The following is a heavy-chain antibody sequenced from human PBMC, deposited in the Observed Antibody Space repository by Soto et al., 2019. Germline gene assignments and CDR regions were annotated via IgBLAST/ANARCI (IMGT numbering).Heavy chain of an antibody. CDR3: AHRFTVVTVGYFDY. CDR1: GFSLSTSEVG. J-gene: IGHJ4*02. V-gene: IGHV2-5*02. D-gene: IGHD2-21*02. Sequence: QITLKESGPTLVKPTQTLTLTCTFSGFSLSTSEVGVGWIRQPPGKALEWLALIYWDGDKRYSPSLKNRLTTTKDPSKNHVVLTMTNMAPLDTATYYCAHRFTVVTVGYFDYWGQGTLVTVSS. CDR2: IYWDGDK.